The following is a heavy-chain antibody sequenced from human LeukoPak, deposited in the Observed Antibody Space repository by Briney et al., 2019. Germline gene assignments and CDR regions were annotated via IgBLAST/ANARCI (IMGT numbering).Heavy chain of an antibody. CDR3: ARDHCSSTSCYGYHYYYGIDV. V-gene: IGHV3-30-3*01. CDR2: ISYDGSNK. CDR1: GFTFSSYA. Sequence: GRSLRLSCAASGFTFSSYAMHWVRQAPGKGLEWVAVISYDGSNKYYADSVKGRFTISRDNSKNTLYLQMNSLRAEDTAVYYCARDHCSSTSCYGYHYYYGIDVCGQGTTVTVSS. D-gene: IGHD2-2*01. J-gene: IGHJ6*02.